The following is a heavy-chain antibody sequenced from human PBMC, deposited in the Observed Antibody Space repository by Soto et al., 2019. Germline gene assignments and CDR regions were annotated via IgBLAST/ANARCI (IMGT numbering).Heavy chain of an antibody. Sequence: SETLSLTCTGSGGSIRVTDYFWGWIRQTPGKALEWIASIYHSGSNYYNPSLKSRVTMSIDTSNNQFALTLNSVSAADTAVYFCKRAPGCFD. CDR2: IYHSGSN. CDR3: KRAPGCFD. J-gene: IGHJ2*01. V-gene: IGHV4-39*01. CDR1: GGSIRVTDYF.